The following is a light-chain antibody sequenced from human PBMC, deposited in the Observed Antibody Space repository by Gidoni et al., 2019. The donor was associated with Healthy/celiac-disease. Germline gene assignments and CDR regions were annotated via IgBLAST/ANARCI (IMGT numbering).Light chain of an antibody. J-gene: IGLJ2*01. Sequence: QSALTQPAYVSGSPGQSITISCTGTSSDVGGYNYVSWYQQHPGKAPKLMIYEVSNRPSGVSNRFSGSKSGNTASLTISGLQAEDEADYYFSSYTSSSTLVVFGGGTKLTVL. CDR2: EVS. CDR3: SSYTSSSTLVV. CDR1: SSDVGGYNY. V-gene: IGLV2-14*01.